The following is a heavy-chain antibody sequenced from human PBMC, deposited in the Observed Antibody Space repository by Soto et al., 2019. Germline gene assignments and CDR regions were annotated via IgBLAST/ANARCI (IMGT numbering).Heavy chain of an antibody. CDR1: GGTFSSYA. V-gene: IGHV1-69*05. CDR3: ARGEGMAARHDAYDI. J-gene: IGHJ3*02. CDR2: IIPIFGTA. Sequence: APVKVSFKASGGTFSSYAISWLRQAPGQGLEWMGGIIPIFGTANYAQKLQGRVTMTTDTSASTAYMELRSLRSDDTAVYYCARGEGMAARHDAYDIWGQGTTVT. D-gene: IGHD6-6*01.